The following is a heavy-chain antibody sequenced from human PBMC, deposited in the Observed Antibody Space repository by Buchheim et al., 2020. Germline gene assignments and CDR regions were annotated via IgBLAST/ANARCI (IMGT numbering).Heavy chain of an antibody. V-gene: IGHV3-48*03. CDR3: ASHRAEGFWSGYYTDPYYYYGMDV. CDR1: GFTFSSYE. CDR2: ISSSGSTI. Sequence: EVQLVESGGGLVQPGGSLRLSCAASGFTFSSYEMNWVRQAPGKGLEWVSYISSSGSTIYYADSVKGRFTISRDNAKNSLYLQMNSLRAEDTAVYHCASHRAEGFWSGYYTDPYYYYGMDVWGQGTT. D-gene: IGHD3-3*01. J-gene: IGHJ6*02.